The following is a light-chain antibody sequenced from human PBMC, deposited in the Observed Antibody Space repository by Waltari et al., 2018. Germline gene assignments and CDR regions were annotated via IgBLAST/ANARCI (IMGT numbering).Light chain of an antibody. CDR2: DKN. CDR1: SPHIGAGYD. CDR3: QSYDSSLSGSV. J-gene: IGLJ2*01. Sequence: QSVLTQPPSVSGAPGQRVTIPCTGSSPHIGAGYDVHWYQQLPGTAPKLLIYDKNNRPSGVPDRFSGSKSGTSASLAITGLQAEDEADYYCQSYDSSLSGSVFGGGTKLTVL. V-gene: IGLV1-40*01.